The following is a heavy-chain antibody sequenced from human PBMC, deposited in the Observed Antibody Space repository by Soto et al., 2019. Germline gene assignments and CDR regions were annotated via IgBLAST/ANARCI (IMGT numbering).Heavy chain of an antibody. Sequence: QITLKEAGPTLVKPTETLTLTCTFSGFSFTTTRMGVGWTRQPPGKALEWLAIIYWDGESRYNPLLGRRLTLTEDTSNNQVVRTMTNMDPKDTATYYCAHRDSTGTTTYFDSWGQGIPVTVAS. CDR1: GFSFTTTRMG. V-gene: IGHV2-5*02. CDR2: IYWDGES. J-gene: IGHJ4*02. D-gene: IGHD1-1*01. CDR3: AHRDSTGTTTYFDS.